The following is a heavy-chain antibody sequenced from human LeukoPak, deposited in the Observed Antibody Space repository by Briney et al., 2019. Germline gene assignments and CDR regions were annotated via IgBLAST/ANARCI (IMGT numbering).Heavy chain of an antibody. CDR3: AKGHGDWAGNYFDS. CDR2: INGGGGDI. Sequence: PGGSLRLSCAASGFTFSTYAMNWVRQAPGEGLEWVSSINGGGGDIKYADSVKGRFTSSRDNSKDTLYLQINSLRAEDTAIYYCAKGHGDWAGNYFDSWGQGTLVSVSS. D-gene: IGHD4-17*01. CDR1: GFTFSTYA. J-gene: IGHJ4*02. V-gene: IGHV3-23*01.